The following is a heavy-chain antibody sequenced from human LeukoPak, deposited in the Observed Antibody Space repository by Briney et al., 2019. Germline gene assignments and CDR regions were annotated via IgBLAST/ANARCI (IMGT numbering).Heavy chain of an antibody. J-gene: IGHJ4*02. Sequence: GGSLRLSCAASGFTFSSYSLHWVRQAPGKGREWVTVISYDETEKYYADSVKGRFTISRDNSKNTLYLQMNSLRAEDTAVYYCAKETDIVAKGIDYWGQGTLVTVSS. CDR3: AKETDIVAKGIDY. V-gene: IGHV3-30*04. D-gene: IGHD2-15*01. CDR2: ISYDETEK. CDR1: GFTFSSYS.